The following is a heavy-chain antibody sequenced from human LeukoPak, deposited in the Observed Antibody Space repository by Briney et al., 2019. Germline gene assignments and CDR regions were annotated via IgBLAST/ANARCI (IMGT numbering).Heavy chain of an antibody. CDR1: GFTFSSYG. V-gene: IGHV3-33*06. J-gene: IGHJ5*02. D-gene: IGHD4-17*01. CDR3: AKALYGDYKGFDP. Sequence: GGSLRLSCAASGFTFSSYGMHWVRQAPGKWLEWVAVIWYDGSNKYYADSVKGRFTISRDNSKNTLYLQMNSLRAEDTAVYYCAKALYGDYKGFDPGDQATLVTAPS. CDR2: IWYDGSNK.